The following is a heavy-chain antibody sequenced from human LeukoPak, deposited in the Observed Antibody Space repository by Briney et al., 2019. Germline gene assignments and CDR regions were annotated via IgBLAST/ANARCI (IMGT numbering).Heavy chain of an antibody. CDR3: ARVDYGDYYYYGMDV. D-gene: IGHD4-17*01. CDR1: GGSISSYY. Sequence: SETLSLTCTVSGGSISSYYWSWIRQPPGEGLEWIGYIYYSGSTNYNPSLKSRVTISVDTSKNQFSLKLSSVTAADTAVYYCARVDYGDYYYYGMDVWGQGTTVTVSS. J-gene: IGHJ6*02. V-gene: IGHV4-59*08. CDR2: IYYSGST.